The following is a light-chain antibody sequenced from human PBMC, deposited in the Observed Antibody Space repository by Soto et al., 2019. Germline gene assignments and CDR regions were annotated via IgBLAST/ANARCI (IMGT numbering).Light chain of an antibody. Sequence: EIVLTQSPGTLSLSPGERATLSCRASQSVNSNYLAWYQQQPGQAPRLLIYASSIRATGIPDRFSGSGSGSGFTLTISILKPQDFAVYYCQQFVSSPTMYTFAQGTKLEIK. J-gene: IGKJ2*01. V-gene: IGKV3-20*01. CDR2: ASS. CDR1: QSVNSNY. CDR3: QQFVSSPTMYT.